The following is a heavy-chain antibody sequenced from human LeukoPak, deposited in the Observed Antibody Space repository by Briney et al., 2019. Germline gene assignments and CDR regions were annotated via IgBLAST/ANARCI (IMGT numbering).Heavy chain of an antibody. D-gene: IGHD3-10*01. J-gene: IGHJ4*02. CDR3: ARGRYYYGSGSYSDY. CDR2: INHSGST. Sequence: SETLSLTCAVYAGSFSGYYWSWIRQPPGKGLEWIGEINHSGSTNYNPSLKSRVTISVDTSKNQFSLKLSSVTAADTAVYYCARGRYYYGSGSYSDYWGQGTLVTVSS. V-gene: IGHV4-34*01. CDR1: AGSFSGYY.